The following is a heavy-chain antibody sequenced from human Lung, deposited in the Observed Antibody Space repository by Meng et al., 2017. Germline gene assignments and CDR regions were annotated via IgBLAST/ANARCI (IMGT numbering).Heavy chain of an antibody. V-gene: IGHV4-34*01. CDR1: GGSFSDYY. Sequence: QVPSRRGGPGRLKPSGTLSLTCVVSGGSFSDYYWSWIRQPPGKGLEWIGEINHSGSTNYNPSLESRATISVDTSQNNLSLKLSSVTAADSAVYYCARGPTTMAHDFDYWGQGTLVTVSS. CDR3: ARGPTTMAHDFDY. CDR2: INHSGST. J-gene: IGHJ4*02. D-gene: IGHD4-11*01.